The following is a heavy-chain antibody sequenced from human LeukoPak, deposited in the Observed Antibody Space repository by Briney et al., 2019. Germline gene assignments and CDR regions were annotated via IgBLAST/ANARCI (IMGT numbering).Heavy chain of an antibody. Sequence: GGTLRLSCAASGFTFSNYWMTWVRRAPGKGLEWVANIRRDGSEKHYVDSVMGRFTISRDNAKNSLYLQMNSLRAEDTAVYYCAELGITMIGGVWGKGTTVTISS. V-gene: IGHV3-7*01. CDR3: AELGITMIGGV. D-gene: IGHD3-10*02. J-gene: IGHJ6*04. CDR2: IRRDGSEK. CDR1: GFTFSNYW.